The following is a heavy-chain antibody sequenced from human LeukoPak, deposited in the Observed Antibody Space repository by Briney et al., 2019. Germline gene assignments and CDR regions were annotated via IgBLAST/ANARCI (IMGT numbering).Heavy chain of an antibody. Sequence: GGSLRLSCAASGFTFSSYNMNWVRQAPGKGLEGVSSITSSSSYIYYADSVKGRFTISRDNAKNSLCLQMNSLRAEDTAVDYCARDNRYGIAATETDYWGQGTLVTVSS. V-gene: IGHV3-21*01. CDR3: ARDNRYGIAATETDY. CDR1: GFTFSSYN. D-gene: IGHD6-13*01. J-gene: IGHJ4*02. CDR2: ITSSSSYI.